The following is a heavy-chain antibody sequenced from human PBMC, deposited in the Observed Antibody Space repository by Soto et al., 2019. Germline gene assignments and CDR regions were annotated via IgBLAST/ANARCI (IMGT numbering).Heavy chain of an antibody. CDR1: GGSISTYH. J-gene: IGHJ5*02. Sequence: SETLSLTCTVSGGSISTYHWTWIRQPPGKGLEWIGYVHYSGATNYNPSLKSRVTMSIDTSKNQFSLKLRSVTAADTAVYYCARGKIIGPWGQGTLVTVSS. CDR3: ARGKIIGP. V-gene: IGHV4-59*01. D-gene: IGHD3-3*01. CDR2: VHYSGAT.